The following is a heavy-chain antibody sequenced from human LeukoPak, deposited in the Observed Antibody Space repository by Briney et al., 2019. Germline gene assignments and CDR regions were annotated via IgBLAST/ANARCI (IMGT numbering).Heavy chain of an antibody. D-gene: IGHD3-10*01. CDR2: ISSSGGTI. CDR1: GFTFSAYY. J-gene: IGHJ6*03. V-gene: IGHV3-11*04. CDR3: ARGLLWFGELNYYMDV. Sequence: GGSLRLSCAASGFTFSAYYMSWIRQAPGKGLEWVSYISSSGGTIYYADSVKGRFTISRDNAKNSLFLQMNSLRAEDTAVYYCARGLLWFGELNYYMDVWGKGTTVTVSS.